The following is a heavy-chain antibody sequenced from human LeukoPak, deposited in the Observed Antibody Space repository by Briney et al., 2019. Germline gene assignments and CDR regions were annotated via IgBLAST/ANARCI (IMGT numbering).Heavy chain of an antibody. CDR3: AKRDDSSGYYDVAYYFDY. CDR1: GFTFSSYA. CDR2: ISGSGGST. V-gene: IGHV3-23*01. D-gene: IGHD3-22*01. Sequence: GGSLRLSCAASGFTFSSYAMSWVRQAPGKGLEWVSAISGSGGSTYYADSVKGRFTISRDNSKNTLYLQMNSLRAEDTAVYCCAKRDDSSGYYDVAYYFDYWGQGTLVTVSS. J-gene: IGHJ4*02.